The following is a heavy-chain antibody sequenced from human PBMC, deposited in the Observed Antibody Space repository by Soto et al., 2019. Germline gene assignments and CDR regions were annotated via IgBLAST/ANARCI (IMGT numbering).Heavy chain of an antibody. Sequence: GESLKISCKGSGYSFTSYWIGWVRQMPGKGLEWMGIIYPGDSDTRYSPSFQGQVTISADKSISTAYLQWSSLKASDTAMYYCARQSTNGVKFVRNGPDYWGQGTLVTVSS. CDR2: IYPGDSDT. CDR1: GYSFTSYW. CDR3: ARQSTNGVKFVRNGPDY. J-gene: IGHJ4*02. D-gene: IGHD2-8*01. V-gene: IGHV5-51*01.